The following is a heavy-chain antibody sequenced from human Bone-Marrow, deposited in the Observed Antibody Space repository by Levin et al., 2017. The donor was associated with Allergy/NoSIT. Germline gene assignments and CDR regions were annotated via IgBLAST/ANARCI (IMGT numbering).Heavy chain of an antibody. CDR1: GYSFTSYW. J-gene: IGHJ3*02. CDR2: IYPGDSDT. D-gene: IGHD2-2*01. CDR3: AGYCSSTSCSTIKGAFDS. Sequence: GGSLRLSCKGSGYSFTSYWIGWVRQMPGKGLEWMGIIYPGDSDTRYSPSFQGQVTISADKSISTAYLQWSSLKASDTAMYYCAGYCSSTSCSTIKGAFDSWGQGTMVTVSS. V-gene: IGHV5-51*01.